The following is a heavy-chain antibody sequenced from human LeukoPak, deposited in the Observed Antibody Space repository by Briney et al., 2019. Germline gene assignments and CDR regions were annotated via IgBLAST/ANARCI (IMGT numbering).Heavy chain of an antibody. J-gene: IGHJ4*02. Sequence: GGSLRLSCAASGFTFSSYWMSWVRQAPGKGLEWVANIKQDGSEKYYVDSVKGRFTISRDNAKNSVYLEMNSLRADDTAVYYCARSARLMKGVVEVTALDDWGQGTLVTVSS. V-gene: IGHV3-7*01. D-gene: IGHD3-3*01. CDR2: IKQDGSEK. CDR1: GFTFSSYW. CDR3: ARSARLMKGVVEVTALDD.